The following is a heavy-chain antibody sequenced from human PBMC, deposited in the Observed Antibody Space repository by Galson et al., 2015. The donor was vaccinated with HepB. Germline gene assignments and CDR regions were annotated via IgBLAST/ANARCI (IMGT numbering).Heavy chain of an antibody. CDR3: AKVNSGYSGYDPGLVYFQH. Sequence: SLRLSCAASGFTFSSYAMSWVRQAPGKGLEWVSAISGSGGSTYYADSVKGRFTISRDNSKNTLYLQMNSLRAEDTAVYYCAKVNSGYSGYDPGLVYFQHWGQGTLVTVSS. J-gene: IGHJ1*01. CDR2: ISGSGGST. D-gene: IGHD5-12*01. CDR1: GFTFSSYA. V-gene: IGHV3-23*01.